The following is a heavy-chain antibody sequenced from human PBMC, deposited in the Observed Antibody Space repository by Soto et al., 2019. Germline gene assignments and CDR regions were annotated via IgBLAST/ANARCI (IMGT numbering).Heavy chain of an antibody. D-gene: IGHD2-15*01. CDR3: TTDLEDNCSGGSCYFSRFDY. CDR1: GFTFSNAW. J-gene: IGHJ4*02. V-gene: IGHV3-15*01. Sequence: EVQLVESGGGLVKPGGSLRLSCAASGFTFSNAWMSWVRQARGKGLEWVGRIKSKTDGGTTDYAAPVKGRFTISRDDSKNTLYLQMNSLKTEDTAVYYCTTDLEDNCSGGSCYFSRFDYWGQGTLVTVSS. CDR2: IKSKTDGGTT.